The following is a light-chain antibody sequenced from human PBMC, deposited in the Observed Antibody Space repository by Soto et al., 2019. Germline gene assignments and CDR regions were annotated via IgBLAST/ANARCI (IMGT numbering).Light chain of an antibody. V-gene: IGLV4-69*02. J-gene: IGLJ2*01. Sequence: QLVLTQSPSASASLGASVKLTCILSSGHSSYAIAWHQQQPEKGPRYLMKLNGDGSHSTGDGIPDRFSGSSSGPERYLTISSLQSEDEADYFCQTWGTGVHVVFGGGTKLTVL. CDR1: SGHSSYA. CDR3: QTWGTGVHVV. CDR2: LNGDGSH.